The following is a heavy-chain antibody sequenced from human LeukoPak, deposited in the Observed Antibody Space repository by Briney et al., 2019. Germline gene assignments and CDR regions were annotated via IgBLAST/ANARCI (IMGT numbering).Heavy chain of an antibody. J-gene: IGHJ4*02. CDR2: IYYSGST. V-gene: IGHV4-39*01. CDR3: ARGLRWDLTISGTSTFDY. Sequence: PSETLSLTCSVSGVSIRSSSFYWGWIRQPPGKGLEWIVSIYYSGSTYYRPSPKSRVTMSVDTSKNQFSLRLSSVTAADTAVYYCARGLRWDLTISGTSTFDYWGQGSLVTVSS. D-gene: IGHD1-26*01. CDR1: GVSIRSSSFY.